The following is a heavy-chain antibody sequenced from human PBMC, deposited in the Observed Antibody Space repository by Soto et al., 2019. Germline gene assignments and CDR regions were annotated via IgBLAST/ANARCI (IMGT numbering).Heavy chain of an antibody. CDR1: GFIFSSYG. V-gene: IGHV3-30*18. CDR2: ISNDGSNK. J-gene: IGHJ6*02. CDR3: AKDRHTAMGDWYYGMDV. Sequence: GGSLRLSCAASGFIFSSYGIHWVRQAPGKGLEWVAVISNDGSNKYYADSVKGRFTISRDNSKNTLYLQMSSLRAEDTAVYYCAKDRHTAMGDWYYGMDVWGQGATVTVSS. D-gene: IGHD5-18*01.